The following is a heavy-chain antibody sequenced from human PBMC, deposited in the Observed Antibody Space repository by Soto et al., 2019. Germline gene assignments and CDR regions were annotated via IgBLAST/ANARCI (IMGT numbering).Heavy chain of an antibody. CDR1: GGSISSSSYY. V-gene: IGHV4-39*01. J-gene: IGHJ4*02. CDR3: ARHVTGLGSCSSISCYTDY. Sequence: SETLSLTCTVSGGSISSSSYYWGWIRQPPGKGLEWIGSIYYSGSTYYNPSLKSRVTISVDTSKNQYSLKLSSVTAADTAVYFCARHVTGLGSCSSISCYTDYWGQGTLVTVSS. D-gene: IGHD2-2*02. CDR2: IYYSGST.